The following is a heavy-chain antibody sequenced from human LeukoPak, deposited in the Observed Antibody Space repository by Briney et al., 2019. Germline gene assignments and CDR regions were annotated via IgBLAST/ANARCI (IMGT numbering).Heavy chain of an antibody. V-gene: IGHV4-59*01. J-gene: IGHJ6*04. CDR3: ARDLSGYCGSTSCYYGMDV. CDR2: IYYSGST. Sequence: SETLSLTCTVSGGPISGYYWSWIRQPPGKGLEWIGYIYYSGSTNYNPSLKSRVTISVDTSKNQFSLKLSSVTAADTAVYYCARDLSGYCGSTSCYYGMDVWGKGTTVTVSS. CDR1: GGPISGYY. D-gene: IGHD2-2*03.